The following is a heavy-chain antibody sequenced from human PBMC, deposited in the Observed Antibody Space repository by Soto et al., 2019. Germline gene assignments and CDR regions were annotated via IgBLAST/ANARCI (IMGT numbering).Heavy chain of an antibody. CDR1: GYTFTSYY. J-gene: IGHJ4*02. CDR3: ARSPHSSSSGYYFDY. V-gene: IGHV1-46*01. CDR2: INPSGGST. Sequence: ASVKVSCKASGYTFTSYYMHWVRQAPGQGLEWMGIINPSGGSTSYAQKFQGRATMTRDTSTSTVYMELSSLRSEDTAVYYCARSPHSSSSGYYFDYWGQGTLVTVSS. D-gene: IGHD6-6*01.